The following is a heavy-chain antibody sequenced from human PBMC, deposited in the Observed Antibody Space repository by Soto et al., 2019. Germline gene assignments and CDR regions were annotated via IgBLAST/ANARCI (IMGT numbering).Heavy chain of an antibody. CDR1: GLTFSNYA. D-gene: IGHD1-7*01. Sequence: EVRLLESGGGLVKPGGSLRLSCATSGLTFSNYAMSWVRQAPGGGLEWVSSMSGSSSTTYYADSVRGRFTISRDRSKNTLYLQMSSLRAEDTALYYWAKNQELELPRVIDFWGQGTLVTVSS. V-gene: IGHV3-23*01. CDR3: AKNQELELPRVIDF. CDR2: MSGSSSTT. J-gene: IGHJ4*02.